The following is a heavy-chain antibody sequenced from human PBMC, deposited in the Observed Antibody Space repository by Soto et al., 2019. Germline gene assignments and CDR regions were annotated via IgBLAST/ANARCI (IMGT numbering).Heavy chain of an antibody. CDR3: ARGVGSGTYYNQYNWFDP. D-gene: IGHD3-10*01. V-gene: IGHV1-18*01. CDR1: GDTFSTYT. Sequence: ASVKVFCKASGDTFSTYTISWVRQAPGQGLEWMGWINTYNGNTNHAQKLQGRVTMTTDTSTSTAYMELRSLRSDDTAVYYCARGVGSGTYYNQYNWFDPWGQGTLVTVSS. CDR2: INTYNGNT. J-gene: IGHJ5*02.